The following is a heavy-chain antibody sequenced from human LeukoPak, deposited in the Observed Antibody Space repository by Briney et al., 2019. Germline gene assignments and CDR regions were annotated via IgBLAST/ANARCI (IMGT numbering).Heavy chain of an antibody. CDR1: GFTFSSYS. CDR2: IYSGGGT. CDR3: ARDKRILKNILTGYNYYGMDV. Sequence: GGSLRLSCAASGFTFSSYSMNWVRQAPGKGLEWVSVIYSGGGTYYADSVKGRFTISRDNSKNTLYLQMNSLRAEDTAVYYCARDKRILKNILTGYNYYGMDVWGQGTTVTVSS. J-gene: IGHJ6*02. D-gene: IGHD3-9*01. V-gene: IGHV3-66*01.